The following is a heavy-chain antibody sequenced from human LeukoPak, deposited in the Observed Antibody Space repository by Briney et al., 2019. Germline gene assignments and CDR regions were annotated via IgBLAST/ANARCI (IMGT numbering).Heavy chain of an antibody. D-gene: IGHD6-6*01. CDR2: ISSSGSPI. CDR1: GFTFISYE. V-gene: IGHV3-48*03. Sequence: GGSLRLSCAASGFTFISYEMNWVRQAPGKGLEWVSYISSSGSPIYYADSVKGRFTISRDNAKNSLYLQMNSLRAEDTAVYYCARVYSSSSGKTFDYWGQGTLVTVSS. CDR3: ARVYSSSSGKTFDY. J-gene: IGHJ4*02.